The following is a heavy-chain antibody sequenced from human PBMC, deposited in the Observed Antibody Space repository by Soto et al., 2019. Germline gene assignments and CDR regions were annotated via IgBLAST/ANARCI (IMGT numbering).Heavy chain of an antibody. CDR3: ARRTRGYYGMDV. Sequence: QVQLQESGPGLVKPSETLSLTCTVSGGSISSYYWSWIRQPPGKGLEWIGYIYYSGSTNYNPSLKWRVTISVDPSKNQFSLKLSSVTAADAAVYYCARRTRGYYGMDVWGQGTTVTVSS. J-gene: IGHJ6*02. CDR1: GGSISSYY. V-gene: IGHV4-59*01. CDR2: IYYSGST. D-gene: IGHD3-10*01.